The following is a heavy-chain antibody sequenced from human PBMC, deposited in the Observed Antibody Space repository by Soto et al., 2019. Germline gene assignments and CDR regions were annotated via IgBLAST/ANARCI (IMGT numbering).Heavy chain of an antibody. Sequence: QVQLVQSGAEVKKPGSSVKVSCKASGGTFSSYTISWVRQAPGQGLEWMGRIIPSLGIANYAQKFQGRVTIPADKSTSTAYMELSSLRSEDTAVYYCARGSSGWPIDYWGQGTLVTVSS. V-gene: IGHV1-69*02. D-gene: IGHD6-19*01. CDR3: ARGSSGWPIDY. CDR2: IIPSLGIA. CDR1: GGTFSSYT. J-gene: IGHJ4*02.